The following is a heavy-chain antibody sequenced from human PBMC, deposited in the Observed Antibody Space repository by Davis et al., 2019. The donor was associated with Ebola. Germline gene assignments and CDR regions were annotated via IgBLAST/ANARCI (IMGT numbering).Heavy chain of an antibody. V-gene: IGHV1-2*06. J-gene: IGHJ5*02. CDR1: GYSFTAYY. D-gene: IGHD3-22*01. CDR2: INANTGGT. CDR3: ARISRATYYYDSSGYYYAGWFDP. Sequence: ASVKVSCKASGYSFTAYYMHWVRQAPGQGLEWMGRINANTGGTNYAQNFQGRVTMTRDTSTSTAYMELRSLRSDDTAVYYCARISRATYYYDSSGYYYAGWFDPWGQGTLVTVSS.